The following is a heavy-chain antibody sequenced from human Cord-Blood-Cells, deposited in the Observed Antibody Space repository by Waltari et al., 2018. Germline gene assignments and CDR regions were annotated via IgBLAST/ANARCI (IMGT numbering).Heavy chain of an antibody. Sequence: QVQLVQSGAEVKKPGASVKVSCKASGYTFTSYDINWVRQATGQGLEWMGWRNPNSGSTGYAQKFQGRVTITRNTSISTAYMGLSSLRSEDTAVYYCARGQNGDYSSDAFDIGGQGTMVTVSS. D-gene: IGHD4-17*01. CDR3: ARGQNGDYSSDAFDI. V-gene: IGHV1-8*03. CDR1: GYTFTSYD. J-gene: IGHJ3*02. CDR2: RNPNSGST.